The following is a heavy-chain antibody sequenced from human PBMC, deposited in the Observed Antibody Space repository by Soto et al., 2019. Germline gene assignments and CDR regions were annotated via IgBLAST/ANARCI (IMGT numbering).Heavy chain of an antibody. CDR3: ARDSRYYDSSGYYDF. V-gene: IGHV3-48*01. CDR2: ISSGGNTM. D-gene: IGHD3-22*01. Sequence: GGSLRLSCAASGFPFSAYAMNWVRQAPGKGLEWLSYISSGGNTMYYADSVKGRFTISRDNAKNSLYLQMNSLRAEDTAVYYCARDSRYYDSSGYYDFWGQGTLVTVSS. CDR1: GFPFSAYA. J-gene: IGHJ4*02.